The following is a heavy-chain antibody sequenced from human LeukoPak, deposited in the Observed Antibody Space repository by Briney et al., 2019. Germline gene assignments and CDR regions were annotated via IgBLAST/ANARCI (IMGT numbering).Heavy chain of an antibody. J-gene: IGHJ6*02. CDR2: INHSGST. D-gene: IGHD3-22*01. CDR3: ARRKGYSSGYYPPPDV. V-gene: IGHV4-34*01. Sequence: SETLSLTCAVYGGSFSGYYWSWIRQPPGKGLEWIGEINHSGSTNYNPSLKSRVTISVDTSKNQFSLKLSSVTAADTAVYYCARRKGYSSGYYPPPDVWGQGTTVTVSS. CDR1: GGSFSGYY.